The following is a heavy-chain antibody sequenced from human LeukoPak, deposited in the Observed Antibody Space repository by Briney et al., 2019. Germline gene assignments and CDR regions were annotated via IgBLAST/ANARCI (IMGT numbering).Heavy chain of an antibody. D-gene: IGHD1-26*01. Sequence: PSETLSLTCTVSGYSISSGYYWGWIRQPPGKGLEWIGSIYHSGSTYYNPSLKSRVTISVDTSKNQFSLKLSSVTAADTAVYYCARNWERKEFDPWGQGTLVTVSS. CDR2: IYHSGST. V-gene: IGHV4-38-2*02. J-gene: IGHJ5*02. CDR1: GYSISSGYY. CDR3: ARNWERKEFDP.